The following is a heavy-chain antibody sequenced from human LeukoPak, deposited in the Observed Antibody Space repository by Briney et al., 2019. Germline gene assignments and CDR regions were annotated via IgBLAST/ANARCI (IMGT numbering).Heavy chain of an antibody. D-gene: IGHD3-16*01. CDR1: GFTFSNYD. Sequence: GGSLRLSCAASGFTFSNYDMHWVRQTRGGGLEWVSGIGTLADTFYPDSAKGRFTISRDNAKNSLYLQMNSLRADDTAVYYCVRAQTFVSRAAPSDPFDVGGKGKMAPVSS. CDR2: IGTLADT. CDR3: VRAQTFVSRAAPSDPFDV. J-gene: IGHJ3*01. V-gene: IGHV3-13*01.